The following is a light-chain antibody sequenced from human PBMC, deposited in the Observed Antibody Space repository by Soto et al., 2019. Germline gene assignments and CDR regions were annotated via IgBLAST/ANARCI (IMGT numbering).Light chain of an antibody. CDR3: QQYFNTPLT. Sequence: DIVMTQSPDSLAVSLGERATINCKSSQNVLNRANDKNYIAWYQQKPGQPPKLLIYWASTRESDVPDRFSGSGSATDFTLTISGLQAGDVAVYFCQQYFNTPLTFGGGTKVEIK. J-gene: IGKJ4*01. V-gene: IGKV4-1*01. CDR1: QNVLNRANDKNY. CDR2: WAS.